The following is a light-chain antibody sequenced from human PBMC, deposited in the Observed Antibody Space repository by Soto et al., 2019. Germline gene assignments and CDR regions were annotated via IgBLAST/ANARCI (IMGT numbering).Light chain of an antibody. CDR2: KVS. V-gene: IGKV2-30*02. CDR1: QSLVHSDGIAY. CDR3: MQGTHWPIT. J-gene: IGKJ5*01. Sequence: DVVMTQSPLSLPVTLGQPASISCRSNQSLVHSDGIAYFSWFEQMPGRSPRRLIYKVSNRDSGVPARLSGSGSGTDFALKISRVEAEDVGVAYCMQGTHWPITFGEGTRLDI.